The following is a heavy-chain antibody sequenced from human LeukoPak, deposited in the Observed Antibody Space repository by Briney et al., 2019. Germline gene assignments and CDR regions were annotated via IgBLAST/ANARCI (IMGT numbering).Heavy chain of an antibody. CDR3: AKPTTTVTTDFDP. V-gene: IGHV3-53*01. CDR2: IYSGCST. J-gene: IGHJ5*02. Sequence: GGSLRLSCAASGFTVSSNYMSWVRQAPGKGLEWVSVIYSGCSTYYADSVKGRFTISRDNSKNTLYLQMNSLRAEDTAVYYCAKPTTTVTTDFDPWGQGTLVTVSS. D-gene: IGHD4-17*01. CDR1: GFTVSSNY.